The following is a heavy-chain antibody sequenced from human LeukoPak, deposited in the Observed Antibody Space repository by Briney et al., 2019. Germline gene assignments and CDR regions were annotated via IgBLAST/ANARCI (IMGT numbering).Heavy chain of an antibody. CDR2: ISGGGDNT. CDR1: GFTFSIYG. V-gene: IGHV3-23*01. CDR3: AKVLGFDYYFDY. Sequence: GGSLRLSCVVSGFTFSIYGMSWVRQAPGKGLEWVSLISGGGDNTYYADSVKGRFTISRDISKDTLYLQMNSLRAEDTAVYYCAKVLGFDYYFDYWGQGTLVTVSS. D-gene: IGHD1-26*01. J-gene: IGHJ4*02.